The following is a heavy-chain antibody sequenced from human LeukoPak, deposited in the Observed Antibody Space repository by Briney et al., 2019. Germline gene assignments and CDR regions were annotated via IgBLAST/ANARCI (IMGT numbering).Heavy chain of an antibody. J-gene: IGHJ4*02. V-gene: IGHV3-21*01. D-gene: IGHD2-21*01. Sequence: GGSLRLSCAASGFTFGAYTINWVRQAPGKGLEWVSCIFSRSESILYADSVKGRFTISRDNAKNSLYLQMDSLRVEDTAVYYCARELSQIVGGGLDYGGQGTLVSVSS. CDR3: ARELSQIVGGGLDY. CDR2: IFSRSESI. CDR1: GFTFGAYT.